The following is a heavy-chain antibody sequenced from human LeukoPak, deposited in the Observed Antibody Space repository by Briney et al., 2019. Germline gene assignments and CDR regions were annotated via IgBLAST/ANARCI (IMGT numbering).Heavy chain of an antibody. CDR3: ARGRSSGWTHNWFDP. CDR1: GGSISSSSYY. J-gene: IGHJ5*02. Sequence: SETLSLTCTVSGGSISSSSYYWGWIRQPPGKGLEWIGTIYYSGSTYYNPSLKSRVTISVDTSKSQFSLNLSSVTAADTAVYYCARGRSSGWTHNWFDPWGQGTLVTVSS. D-gene: IGHD6-19*01. CDR2: IYYSGST. V-gene: IGHV4-39*07.